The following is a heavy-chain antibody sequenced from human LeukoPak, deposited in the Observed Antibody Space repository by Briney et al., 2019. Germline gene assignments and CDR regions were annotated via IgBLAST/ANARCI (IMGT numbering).Heavy chain of an antibody. J-gene: IGHJ4*02. CDR1: GGSFSGYY. CDR2: INHSGST. D-gene: IGHD3-22*01. CDR3: ARGRSPFYDSSGYVDY. V-gene: IGHV4-34*01. Sequence: NTSETLSLTCAVYGGSFSGYYWSWIRQPPGKGLEWIGEINHSGSTNYNPSLKSRVTISVDTSKNQFSLKLSPVTAADTAVYYCARGRSPFYDSSGYVDYWGQGTLVTVSP.